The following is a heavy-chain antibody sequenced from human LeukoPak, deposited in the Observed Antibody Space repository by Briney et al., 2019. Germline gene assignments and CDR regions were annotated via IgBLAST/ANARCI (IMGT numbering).Heavy chain of an antibody. D-gene: IGHD3-3*01. Sequence: GGSLRLSCAASGFTFSSYWMSWVRLAPGKGLEWVANIKQDGSEKYYVDSVKGRFTISRDNAKNSLYLQMNSLRAEDTAVYYCARCPDFWSGYADYWGQGTLVTVSS. V-gene: IGHV3-7*01. CDR2: IKQDGSEK. CDR1: GFTFSSYW. J-gene: IGHJ4*02. CDR3: ARCPDFWSGYADY.